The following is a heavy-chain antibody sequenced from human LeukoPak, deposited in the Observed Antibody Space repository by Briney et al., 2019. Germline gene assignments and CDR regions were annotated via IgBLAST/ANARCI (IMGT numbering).Heavy chain of an antibody. V-gene: IGHV4-34*01. CDR1: GGSFSGYY. CDR2: INHSGST. D-gene: IGHD2-2*01. J-gene: IGHJ3*02. Sequence: SETLSLTCAVYGGSFSGYYWSWIRQPPGKGLEWIGEINHSGSTNYNPSLKSRVTISVDTSKNQFSLKLSSVTAADTAVYYCARFRIVPAASTAFDIWGQGTMVTVSS. CDR3: ARFRIVPAASTAFDI.